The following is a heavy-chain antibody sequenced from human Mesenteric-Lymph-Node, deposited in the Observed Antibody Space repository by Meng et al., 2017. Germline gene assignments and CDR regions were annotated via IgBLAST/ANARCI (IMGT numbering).Heavy chain of an antibody. CDR2: INTSGST. D-gene: IGHD3-9*01. V-gene: IGHV4-4*07. CDR3: ARGYDILTGYRDASDI. J-gene: IGHJ3*02. CDR1: GGSISSYY. Sequence: SETLSLTCTVSGGSISSYYWSWIRQPAGKGLEWIGRINTSGSTNYNPSLKSRVTMSIDTSKSQFSLKLSSVTVADTAVYYCARGYDILTGYRDASDIWGQGTMVTVSS.